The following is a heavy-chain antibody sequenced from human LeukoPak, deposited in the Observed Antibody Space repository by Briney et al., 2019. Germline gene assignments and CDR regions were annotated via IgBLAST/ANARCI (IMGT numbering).Heavy chain of an antibody. CDR3: ARCYAPYYYDSSGYYSV. V-gene: IGHV1-18*01. Sequence: ASVTVSFTSSGYTFTIYGISWVRQAPGQGLEWMGWISAYNGNTNYAQKLQGRVTMTTDTSTSTAYMELRSLRSDDTAVYYCARCYAPYYYDSSGYYSVWGQGTLVTVSS. D-gene: IGHD3-22*01. CDR2: ISAYNGNT. CDR1: GYTFTIYG. J-gene: IGHJ4*02.